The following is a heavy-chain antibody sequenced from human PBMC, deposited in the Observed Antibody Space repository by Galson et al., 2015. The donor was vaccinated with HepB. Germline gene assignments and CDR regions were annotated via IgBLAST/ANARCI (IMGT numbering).Heavy chain of an antibody. CDR1: GFTFSDYY. CDR3: ARHHDSSGYTGYDY. J-gene: IGHJ4*02. D-gene: IGHD3-22*01. CDR2: FSSSGSYT. V-gene: IGHV3-11*03. Sequence: SLRLSCAASGFTFSDYYMSWIRQAPGKGLEWVSYFSSSGSYTNYADSVKGRFTISRDNAKNSLYLQMNSLRAEDTAVYYCARHHDSSGYTGYDYWGQGTLVTVSS.